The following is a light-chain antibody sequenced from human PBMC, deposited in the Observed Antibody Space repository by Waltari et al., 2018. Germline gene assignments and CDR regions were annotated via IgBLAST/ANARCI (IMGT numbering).Light chain of an antibody. Sequence: DIQMTQSPSTLSASVGDRVTITCRASQSISWWLAWFQQKPGKAPKLLIYKASSLQSGVPSRFSGSRFGTEFTLTISSLQADDFATYYCQDYNSYTFGQGTKVEVK. CDR1: QSISWW. CDR3: QDYNSYT. V-gene: IGKV1-5*03. CDR2: KAS. J-gene: IGKJ1*01.